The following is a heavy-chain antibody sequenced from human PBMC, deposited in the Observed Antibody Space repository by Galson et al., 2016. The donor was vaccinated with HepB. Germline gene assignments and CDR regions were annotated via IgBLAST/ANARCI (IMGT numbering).Heavy chain of an antibody. D-gene: IGHD3-16*01. CDR1: GYTFMSKG. CDR2: ISAYNGNT. J-gene: IGHJ4*02. V-gene: IGHV1-18*01. Sequence: SVKVSCKASGYTFMSKGISWVRQAPGQGLEWMGWISAYNGNTNYAQKLQGRVTMTTDTSTSTAYMELRSLISDDTAVYYCARVSFPSMIQGWGDFDFWGQGTLVTVSS. CDR3: ARVSFPSMIQGWGDFDF.